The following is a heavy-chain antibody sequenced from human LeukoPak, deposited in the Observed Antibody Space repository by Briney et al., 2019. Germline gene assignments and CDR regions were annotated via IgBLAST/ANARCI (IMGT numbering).Heavy chain of an antibody. CDR2: ISSSSSYM. Sequence: GGSLRLSCAASVFTFSSYSMNWVRQAPGKGLEWVSSISSSSSYMYYADSVKGRFTISRDNAKNSLYLQMNSLRAEDTAVYYCARVDCSGGSCYGGDYWGQGTLVTVSS. V-gene: IGHV3-21*01. CDR1: VFTFSSYS. CDR3: ARVDCSGGSCYGGDY. D-gene: IGHD2-15*01. J-gene: IGHJ4*02.